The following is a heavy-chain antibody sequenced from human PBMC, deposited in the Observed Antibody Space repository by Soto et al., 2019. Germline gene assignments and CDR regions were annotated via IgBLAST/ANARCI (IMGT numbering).Heavy chain of an antibody. J-gene: IGHJ6*02. V-gene: IGHV1-69*13. CDR2: IIPVFGTA. CDR3: ARDCSGGSCGPDHHCYYGMDV. Sequence: SVKVSCKASGGTFSKYKITWVRQAPGQGLEWMGGIIPVFGTANYAQKFQGRVTITADESTSTAYMEVSSLRSDDTAVYYCARDCSGGSCGPDHHCYYGMDVWGQ. D-gene: IGHD2-15*01. CDR1: GGTFSKYK.